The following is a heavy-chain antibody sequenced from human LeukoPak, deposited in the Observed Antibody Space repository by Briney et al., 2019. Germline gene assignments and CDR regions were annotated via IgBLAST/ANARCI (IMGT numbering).Heavy chain of an antibody. D-gene: IGHD2-8*01. CDR3: ARAMVYAYFDY. Sequence: PGGSLRLSCAASGFTFSSYSMNWVRQAPGKGLEWVSYISTSTIYYAESVKGRFTISRDNAKNSLYLQMNSLRAEDTAVYYCARAMVYAYFDYWGQGTLVTVSS. CDR1: GFTFSSYS. CDR2: ISTSTI. J-gene: IGHJ4*02. V-gene: IGHV3-48*01.